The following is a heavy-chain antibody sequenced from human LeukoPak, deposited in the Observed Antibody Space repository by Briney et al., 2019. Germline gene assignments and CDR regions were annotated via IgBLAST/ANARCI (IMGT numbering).Heavy chain of an antibody. J-gene: IGHJ4*02. Sequence: KSGGSLRLSCAASGFTFSDYYINWIRQAPGKGLEWVSYISSTGNTIYYADSVKGRFTIPRDNAKNSPYLQMNSLRAEGTAVYYCATSRSFDHWGQGTLVTVSS. CDR1: GFTFSDYY. CDR3: ATSRSFDH. V-gene: IGHV3-11*04. CDR2: ISSTGNTI.